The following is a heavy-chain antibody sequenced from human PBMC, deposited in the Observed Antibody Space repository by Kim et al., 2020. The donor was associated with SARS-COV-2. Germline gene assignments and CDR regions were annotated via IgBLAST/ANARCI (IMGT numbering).Heavy chain of an antibody. J-gene: IGHJ4*02. D-gene: IGHD6-19*01. CDR3: AKGRLGRLDHFDY. V-gene: IGHV3-23*01. Sequence: YADAVEGRFTISRDNSKNTLYLQMNSLRAEDTAVYYCAKGRLGRLDHFDYWGQGTLVTVSS.